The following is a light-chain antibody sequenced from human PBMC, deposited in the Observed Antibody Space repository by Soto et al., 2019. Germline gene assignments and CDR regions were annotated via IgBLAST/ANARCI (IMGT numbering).Light chain of an antibody. V-gene: IGKV1-5*01. CDR3: QQYSSSPGT. J-gene: IGKJ5*01. CDR1: QSISNW. CDR2: GAS. Sequence: DIQSTQSPATLSASVGERVTITCLASQSISNWLAWYQDKPGKAPKLLSYGASSLESGVPSRFSGSGSWTDFTLTSSRLEPEDFAVYYCQQYSSSPGTFGPGTRLEIK.